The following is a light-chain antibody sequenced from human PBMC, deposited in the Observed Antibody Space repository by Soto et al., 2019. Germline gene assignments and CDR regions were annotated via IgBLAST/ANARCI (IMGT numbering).Light chain of an antibody. CDR2: GAS. V-gene: IGKV3-20*01. CDR1: QSVSSSY. Sequence: EIVLTQSPGTLSLSPGERATLSCRASQSVSSSYLAWYQQKPGQAPSLLIYGASSRATGIPDRFSGSGSGTDFTLTINRLEPEDFAVYYCQQYGDLPWTFGQGTKVDI. CDR3: QQYGDLPWT. J-gene: IGKJ1*01.